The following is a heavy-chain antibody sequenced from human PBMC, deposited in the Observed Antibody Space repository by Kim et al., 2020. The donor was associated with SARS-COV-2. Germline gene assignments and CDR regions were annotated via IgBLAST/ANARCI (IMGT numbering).Heavy chain of an antibody. CDR3: ASARTYYYDSSGYYQLDY. CDR2: IWYDGRNN. V-gene: IGHV3-33*01. J-gene: IGHJ4*02. Sequence: EWVAVIWYDGRNNSYADSVKGRFTISRDNSKNTLYLQMNSLRAEDTAVYYCASARTYYYDSSGYYQLDYWGQGTLVTVSS. D-gene: IGHD3-22*01.